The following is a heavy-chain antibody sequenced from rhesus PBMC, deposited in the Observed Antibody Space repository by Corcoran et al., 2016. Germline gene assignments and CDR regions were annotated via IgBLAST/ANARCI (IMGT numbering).Heavy chain of an antibody. CDR1: GFTFSSYV. CDR3: TRAPNRDFDY. Sequence: DVQLVESGGGLVKPGGSLRLSCGASGFTFSSYVMHWVRQAPGKGLVWVSVISESGGTTSYASSGKGRFTISRDNAKNSLFLQMNSLRAEDTAVYYCTRAPNRDFDYWGQGVLVTVSS. J-gene: IGHJ4*01. V-gene: IGHV3S26*01. D-gene: IGHD5-42*01. CDR2: ISESGGTT.